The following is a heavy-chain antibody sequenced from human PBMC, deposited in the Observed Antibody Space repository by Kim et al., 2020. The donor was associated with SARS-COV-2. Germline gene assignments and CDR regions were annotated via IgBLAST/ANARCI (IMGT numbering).Heavy chain of an antibody. V-gene: IGHV4-59*08. J-gene: IGHJ4*02. CDR1: GGSISSYY. D-gene: IGHD2-2*01. CDR3: ATRNCSSTSCSPHYFDY. CDR2: IYYSGST. Sequence: SETLSLTCTVSGGSISSYYWSWIRQPPGKGLEWIGYIYYSGSTNYNPSLKSRVTISVATSKNQFSLKLSSVTAADTAVYYCATRNCSSTSCSPHYFDYWGQGTLVTVSS.